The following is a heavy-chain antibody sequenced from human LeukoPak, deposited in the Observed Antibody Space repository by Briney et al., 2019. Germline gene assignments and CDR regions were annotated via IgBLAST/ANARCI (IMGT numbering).Heavy chain of an antibody. J-gene: IGHJ1*01. V-gene: IGHV1-2*02. D-gene: IGHD6-13*01. CDR3: AREKLAAAGGYFQH. CDR2: INPNSGGT. CDR1: GYTFTGYY. Sequence: GASVKVSCKASGYTFTGYYMHWVRQAPGQGLEWMGWINPNSGGTNYAQKFQGRVTMTRDTSISTAYMELSRLRSDDTAVYYCAREKLAAAGGYFQHWGQGTLVTVSS.